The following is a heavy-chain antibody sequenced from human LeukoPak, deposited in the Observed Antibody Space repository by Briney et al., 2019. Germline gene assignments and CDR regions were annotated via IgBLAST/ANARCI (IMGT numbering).Heavy chain of an antibody. CDR2: IYHSGST. V-gene: IGHV4-38-2*02. Sequence: SETLSLTCTVSGGSISSYYWGWIRQPPGKGLEWIGSIYHSGSTYYNPSLKSRVTISVDTSKNQFSLKLSSVTAADTAVYYCAREGGDYLPYYYYYGMDVWGQGTTVTVSS. J-gene: IGHJ6*02. CDR3: AREGGDYLPYYYYYGMDV. CDR1: GGSISSYY. D-gene: IGHD4-17*01.